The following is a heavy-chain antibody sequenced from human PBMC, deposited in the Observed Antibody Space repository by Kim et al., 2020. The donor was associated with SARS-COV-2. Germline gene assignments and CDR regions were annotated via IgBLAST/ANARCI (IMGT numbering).Heavy chain of an antibody. CDR2: INHSGST. V-gene: IGHV4-34*01. CDR1: GGSFSGYY. Sequence: SETLSLTCAVYGGSFSGYYWSWIRQPPGKGLEWIGEINHSGSTNYNPSLKSRVTISVDTSKNQFSLKLSSVTAADTAVYYCARGPIDSVRQGSGKQNWFDPWGQGTLVTVSS. D-gene: IGHD3-10*01. CDR3: ARGPIDSVRQGSGKQNWFDP. J-gene: IGHJ5*02.